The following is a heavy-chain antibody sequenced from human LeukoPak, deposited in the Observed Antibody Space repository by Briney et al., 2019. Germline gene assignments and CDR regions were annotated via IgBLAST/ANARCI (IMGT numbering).Heavy chain of an antibody. CDR1: GFTLSNFW. Sequence: GGSLRLSCAASGFTLSNFWMNWVRQAPGKGLEWVAIIIRDGTQKHYVDSVKGRFTISRDNAKNSLYLQMNSLRAEDTAAYYCAREGGDIVVVVAATNSWFDPWGQGTLVTVPS. CDR3: AREGGDIVVVVAATNSWFDP. J-gene: IGHJ5*02. V-gene: IGHV3-7*05. CDR2: IIRDGTQK. D-gene: IGHD2-15*01.